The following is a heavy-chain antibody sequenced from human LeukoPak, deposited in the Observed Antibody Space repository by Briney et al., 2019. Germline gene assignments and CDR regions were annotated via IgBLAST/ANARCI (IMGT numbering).Heavy chain of an antibody. CDR1: GYTFTSYA. J-gene: IGHJ4*02. V-gene: IGHV7-4-1*02. Sequence: GASVKVSCKASGYTFTSYAMNWVRQAPGQGLEWMGWINTNTGNPTYAQGFTGRFVFSFDTSVSTAYLQISSLKAEDTAVYYCARARYDYVWGSYRYKNLDYWGPGTLVTVSS. CDR2: INTNTGNP. CDR3: ARARYDYVWGSYRYKNLDY. D-gene: IGHD3-16*02.